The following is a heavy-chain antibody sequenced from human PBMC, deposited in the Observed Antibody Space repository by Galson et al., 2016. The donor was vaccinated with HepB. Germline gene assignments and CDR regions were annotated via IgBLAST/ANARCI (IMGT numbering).Heavy chain of an antibody. CDR1: GGSISGYY. Sequence: ETLSLTCTVSGGSISGYYWSWIRQPPGEGLEWIGYIYYSGSTNYNPSLKSRVTISADASKNQFSLNLNSVTAADTAVYYCARCTRVDGMDVWGKGTTVTVSS. V-gene: IGHV4-59*01. J-gene: IGHJ6*04. CDR2: IYYSGST. D-gene: IGHD2-8*02. CDR3: ARCTRVDGMDV.